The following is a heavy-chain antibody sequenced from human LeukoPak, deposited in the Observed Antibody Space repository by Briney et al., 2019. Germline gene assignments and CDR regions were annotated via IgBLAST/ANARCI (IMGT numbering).Heavy chain of an antibody. J-gene: IGHJ6*02. V-gene: IGHV3-53*01. CDR2: LYSGGST. Sequence: PGGSLRLSCAASGFTVSSNSMSLVRQAAGMGLEWVSVLYSGGSTYYADSVKGRVTISRDNSKNTLYLQMNSLRAEDTAVYYCASRAVSSSWYDYYYGMDVWGQGTTVTVSS. CDR1: GFTVSSNS. CDR3: ASRAVSSSWYDYYYGMDV. D-gene: IGHD6-13*01.